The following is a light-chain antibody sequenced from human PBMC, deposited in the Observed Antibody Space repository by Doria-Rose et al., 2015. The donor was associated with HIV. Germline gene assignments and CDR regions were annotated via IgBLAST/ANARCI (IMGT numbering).Light chain of an antibody. J-gene: IGKJ1*01. V-gene: IGKV1-39*01. CDR1: QTVSTY. Sequence: IQATQSPSSLSASIGDRVTITCRASQTVSTYLNWFQQEPGKAPKPLIYAASRLQSGVPSRFSGSGSGTDFTLTISGLQPGDFATYYCQQTYSSPPWTFGQGTEVEMK. CDR3: QQTYSSPPWT. CDR2: AAS.